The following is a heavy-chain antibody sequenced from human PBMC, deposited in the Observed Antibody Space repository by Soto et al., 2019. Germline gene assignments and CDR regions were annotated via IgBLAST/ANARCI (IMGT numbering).Heavy chain of an antibody. V-gene: IGHV1-2*02. CDR1: GYIFTGYY. J-gene: IGHJ3*02. Sequence: ASVKVSCKASGYIFTGYYIQWVRQAPGQGLEWMGWINTKTGGTKYAQKFQGRVTMTRDASINTAYMEVSRLRSDDTAVYYCATDKVAFDMWGQGTMVTVSS. CDR3: ATDKVAFDM. D-gene: IGHD3-9*01. CDR2: INTKTGGT.